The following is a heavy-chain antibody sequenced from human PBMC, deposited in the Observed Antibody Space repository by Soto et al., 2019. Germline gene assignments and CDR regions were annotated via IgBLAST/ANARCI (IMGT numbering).Heavy chain of an antibody. CDR1: GGPFSSYA. Sequence: ASVKVSCTASGGPFSSYAISWVRHAPGQGLEWMGGIIPIFGTANYAQKFQGRVTITADESTSTAYMELSILRSEDTAVYYCARELGQLWSNDYGMDVWGQGTTVTVSS. J-gene: IGHJ6*02. CDR2: IIPIFGTA. D-gene: IGHD5-18*01. CDR3: ARELGQLWSNDYGMDV. V-gene: IGHV1-69*13.